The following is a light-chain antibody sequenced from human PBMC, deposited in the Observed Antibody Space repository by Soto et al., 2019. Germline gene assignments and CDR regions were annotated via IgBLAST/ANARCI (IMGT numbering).Light chain of an antibody. CDR2: LNSDGSH. J-gene: IGLJ1*01. CDR3: QTWGTASYV. V-gene: IGLV4-69*01. CDR1: SGHSSYA. Sequence: QPVLTQSPSASASLGASVKLTCTLSSGHSSYAIAWHQQQPEKGPRYLMKLNSDGSHSKGDGIPDRFSGSSSGAERYLTISSLQSEDEADYYCQTWGTASYVCGTGTKLTVL.